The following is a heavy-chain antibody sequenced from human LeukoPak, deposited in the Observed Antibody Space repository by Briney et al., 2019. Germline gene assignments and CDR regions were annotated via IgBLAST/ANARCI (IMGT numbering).Heavy chain of an antibody. CDR3: ARNPGLWWGDFDY. J-gene: IGHJ4*02. CDR1: GGSISSGDYY. V-gene: IGHV4-30-4*01. D-gene: IGHD2-21*01. Sequence: SETLSLTCTVSGGSISSGDYYWSWIRQPPGKGLEWIGYIYYSGSTYYNPSLKSRVTISVDTSKNQLSLKLSSVTAADTAVYYCARNPGLWWGDFDYWGQGTLVTVSS. CDR2: IYYSGST.